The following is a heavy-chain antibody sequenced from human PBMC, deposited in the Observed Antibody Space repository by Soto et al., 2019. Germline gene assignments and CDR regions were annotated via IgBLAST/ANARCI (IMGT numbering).Heavy chain of an antibody. CDR1: GYTFTNYG. Sequence: QVQLVQSGAEVKKPGASVKVSCKASGYTFTNYGINWVRQAPGQGLEWLGWVSAYNGERRYAQRVQARVIMTTDTSTTTAYMELRSLRYDDTDVYYCSRGTSIPASGDYWGQGTLVTVSS. D-gene: IGHD6-6*01. CDR2: VSAYNGER. CDR3: SRGTSIPASGDY. V-gene: IGHV1-18*01. J-gene: IGHJ4*01.